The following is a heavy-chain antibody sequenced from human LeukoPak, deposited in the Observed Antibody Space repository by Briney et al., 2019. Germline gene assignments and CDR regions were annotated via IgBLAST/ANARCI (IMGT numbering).Heavy chain of an antibody. CDR3: ARDLRTVDSRENFSWFDP. CDR1: GGSVSRGSFY. CDR2: IYYSGST. Sequence: SETLSLTCTVSGGSVSRGSFYWSWIRQPPGKGLEWIGYIYYSGSTNYNPSLKSRVTISVDTSKNQFSLRLSSVTAADTAVYYCARDLRTVDSRENFSWFDPWGQGTLVTVSS. J-gene: IGHJ5*02. V-gene: IGHV4-61*01. D-gene: IGHD6-13*01.